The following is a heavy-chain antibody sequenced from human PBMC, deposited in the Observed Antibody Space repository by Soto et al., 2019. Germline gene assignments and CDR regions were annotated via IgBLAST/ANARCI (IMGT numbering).Heavy chain of an antibody. V-gene: IGHV4-38-2*01. CDR3: VAYGASHNWFGR. CDR1: GSSVSGDFY. Sequence: SETLSLTCAVSGSSVSGDFYWAWIRQPPGKGLKWIGSVYPSGNTYYLPSLRGRISLSIDTSKNQISLTLTSVTAADTALFYCVAYGASHNWFGRWGQGTLVTVSS. D-gene: IGHD3-10*01. J-gene: IGHJ5*02. CDR2: VYPSGNT.